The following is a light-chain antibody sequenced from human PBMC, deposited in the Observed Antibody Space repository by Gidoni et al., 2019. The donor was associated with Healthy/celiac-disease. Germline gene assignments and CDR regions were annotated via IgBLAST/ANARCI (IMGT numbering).Light chain of an antibody. V-gene: IGKV1-39*01. J-gene: IGKJ5*01. CDR3: QQSYSTLSIT. CDR1: QSISSY. Sequence: DIQMTQSPSSLSASVGDRVTITCQASQSISSYLNWYQQKPGKAPKLLIYAASSLQSGVPSMFSGSGSGTDFTLTISSLQPEDFATYYCQQSYSTLSITFGQGTRLEIK. CDR2: AAS.